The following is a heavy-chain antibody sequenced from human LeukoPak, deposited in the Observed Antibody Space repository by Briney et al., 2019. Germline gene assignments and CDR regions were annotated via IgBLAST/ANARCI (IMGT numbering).Heavy chain of an antibody. CDR1: GFTFSSYA. CDR3: ARETYGDYYDY. D-gene: IGHD4-17*01. V-gene: IGHV3-23*01. J-gene: IGHJ4*02. Sequence: GGSLRLSCAASGFTFSSYAMSWVRQAPGKGLEWVSANSGSGGSTYYADSVKGRFTISRDNSKNTLDLQMNSLRAEDTAVYYCARETYGDYYDYWGQGTLVTVSS. CDR2: NSGSGGST.